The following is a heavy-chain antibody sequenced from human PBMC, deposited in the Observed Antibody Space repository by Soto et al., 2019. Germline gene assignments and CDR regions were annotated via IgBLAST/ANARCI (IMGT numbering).Heavy chain of an antibody. V-gene: IGHV3-30*18. CDR1: GFTFSSYG. Sequence: PGGSLRLSCAASGFTFSSYGMHWVRQAPGKGLEWVAVISYDGSNKYYADSVKGRFTISRDNSKNTLYLQMNSLRAEDTAVYYCAKGQGVVVAATLTDYYYGMDVWGQGTTVTVSS. CDR3: AKGQGVVVAATLTDYYYGMDV. J-gene: IGHJ6*02. CDR2: ISYDGSNK. D-gene: IGHD2-15*01.